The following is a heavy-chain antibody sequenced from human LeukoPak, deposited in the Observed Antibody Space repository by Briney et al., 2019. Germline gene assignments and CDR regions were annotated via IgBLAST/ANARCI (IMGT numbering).Heavy chain of an antibody. D-gene: IGHD3-3*01. CDR3: ARTILGVVTHAFDI. V-gene: IGHV3-21*01. J-gene: IGHJ3*02. CDR1: GFTFSSYS. CDR2: ISSSSSYI. Sequence: GGSLRLSCAASGFTFSSYSMNWVRQAPGKGLEWVSSISSSSSYIYYADSVKGRFTISRDNAKNSLYLQMNSLRAEDTAVYYCARTILGVVTHAFDIWGQGTMVTVSS.